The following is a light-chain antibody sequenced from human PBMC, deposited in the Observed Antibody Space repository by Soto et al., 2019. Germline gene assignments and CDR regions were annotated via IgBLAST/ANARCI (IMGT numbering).Light chain of an antibody. Sequence: EIVMTQSPATLSVSPGERATLSCRASQSVSSDLAWYQQRPGQAPRLLIYGASIRATDIPARFSGSGSGTEFALTISSLQSEDFAVYYCQQYNNWPWTFGQGTKVEIK. V-gene: IGKV3-15*01. CDR2: GAS. J-gene: IGKJ1*01. CDR1: QSVSSD. CDR3: QQYNNWPWT.